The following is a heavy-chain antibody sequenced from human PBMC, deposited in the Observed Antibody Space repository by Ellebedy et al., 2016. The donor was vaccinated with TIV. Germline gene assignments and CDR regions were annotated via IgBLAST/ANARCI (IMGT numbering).Heavy chain of an antibody. J-gene: IGHJ4*02. V-gene: IGHV4-59*01. Sequence: MPSETLSLTCTVSGASISTSYWSWSRQTPGKGLEWIGYISNTGRTNYNPSLQSRVTISVDTSRNQLSLKLTSVTAADTAVYYCARDRRGSYDYWGQGTLITVSS. CDR2: ISNTGRT. CDR3: ARDRRGSYDY. CDR1: GASISTSY. D-gene: IGHD3-10*01.